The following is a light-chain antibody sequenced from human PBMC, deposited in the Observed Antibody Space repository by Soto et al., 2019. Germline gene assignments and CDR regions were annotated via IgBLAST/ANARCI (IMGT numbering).Light chain of an antibody. J-gene: IGLJ1*01. CDR2: EVS. V-gene: IGLV2-23*02. CDR3: CSYAGSSTFGPDV. CDR1: SSDVGSYNL. Sequence: QSALTQPASVSGSPGQSIAISCTGTSSDVGSYNLVSWYQQHPGKAPKLMIYEVSKRPSGVSNRFSGSKSGNTASLTISGLQAEDEADYYCCSYAGSSTFGPDVFGPGTKVTVL.